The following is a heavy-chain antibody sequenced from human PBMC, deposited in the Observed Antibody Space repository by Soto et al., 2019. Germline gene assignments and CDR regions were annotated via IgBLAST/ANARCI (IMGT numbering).Heavy chain of an antibody. CDR2: IASDGNYK. Sequence: PGGSLRLSCAASGFTFSTYPIHWVRQAPGKGLEWVAVIASDGNYKYYADSVKGRFTMSRVNSKNTLYLQMNSLRAEDTAVYYCASEGYYGGDSWGQGTLVTISS. V-gene: IGHV3-30-3*01. J-gene: IGHJ5*01. D-gene: IGHD2-15*01. CDR3: ASEGYYGGDS. CDR1: GFTFSTYP.